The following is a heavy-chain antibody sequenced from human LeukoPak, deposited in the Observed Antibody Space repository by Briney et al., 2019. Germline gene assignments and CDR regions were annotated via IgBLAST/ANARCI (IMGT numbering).Heavy chain of an antibody. V-gene: IGHV1-69*05. CDR1: GGTFSSYA. CDR2: IIPIFGTA. D-gene: IGHD5-18*01. J-gene: IGHJ6*03. Sequence: SVKVSCKASGGTFSSYAISWVRQAPGQGLEWMGGIIPIFGTANYAQKFQGRVTITTDESTSTAYMELSSLRSEDTAVYYCARGEGVDTAMVSNNYYYYYMDVWGKGTTVTVSS. CDR3: ARGEGVDTAMVSNNYYYYYMDV.